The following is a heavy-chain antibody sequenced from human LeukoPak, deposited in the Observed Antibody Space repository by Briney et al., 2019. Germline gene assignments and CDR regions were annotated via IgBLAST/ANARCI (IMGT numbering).Heavy chain of an antibody. Sequence: ASVKVSCKASGYTFTSYYMHWVRQAPRQGLEWMGIINPSGGSTNYAQKLQGRVTMTTDTSTSTAYMELRSLRSDDTAVYYCARSPRPRDFWSGYYSGGGYYYYMDVWGKGTTVTVSS. D-gene: IGHD3-3*01. V-gene: IGHV1-46*01. CDR2: INPSGGST. CDR1: GYTFTSYY. J-gene: IGHJ6*03. CDR3: ARSPRPRDFWSGYYSGGGYYYYMDV.